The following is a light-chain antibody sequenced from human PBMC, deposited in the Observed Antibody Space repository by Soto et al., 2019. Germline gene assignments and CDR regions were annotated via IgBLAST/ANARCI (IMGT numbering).Light chain of an antibody. V-gene: IGKV3-15*01. Sequence: EIVMTQSPGTLSVSPGERVTLSCRASQSVSNNLAWYQQKPGQAPRLLIYDASTRATGIPARFSGGGSGTEFTLTISSLQSEDFAVYYCQQYDNRPPYTFGQGTKLDSK. CDR1: QSVSNN. J-gene: IGKJ2*01. CDR2: DAS. CDR3: QQYDNRPPYT.